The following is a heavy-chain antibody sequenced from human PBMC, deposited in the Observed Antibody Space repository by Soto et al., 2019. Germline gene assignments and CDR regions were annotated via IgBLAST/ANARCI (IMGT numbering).Heavy chain of an antibody. CDR1: GYSFSSSW. V-gene: IGHV5-51*01. CDR2: IDPNDSQT. CDR3: ARHAGNSWKGDYFDY. J-gene: IGHJ4*02. Sequence: GESLKISFQASGYSFSSSWTGWVRQMPGKGLEWMGIIDPNDSQTIYSPSFQGQVTISADKSIDTAYLQWSSLKTSDTAMYYCARHAGNSWKGDYFDYWGQGALVTVSS. D-gene: IGHD6-13*01.